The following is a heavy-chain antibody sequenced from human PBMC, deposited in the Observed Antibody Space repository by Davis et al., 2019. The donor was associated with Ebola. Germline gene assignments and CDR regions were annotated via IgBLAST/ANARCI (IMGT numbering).Heavy chain of an antibody. V-gene: IGHV4-61*01. CDR3: SRVIVGAPIDY. CDR2: IYYSGST. Sequence: MPSETLSLTCTVSGGSVSSGSYYWSWIRQPPGKGLEWIGYIYYSGSTYYNPSLKSRVTISVDTSKNQFSLKLSSVTAADTAVYYCSRVIVGAPIDYWGQGSLVTVSS. CDR1: GGSVSSGSYY. J-gene: IGHJ4*02. D-gene: IGHD1-26*01.